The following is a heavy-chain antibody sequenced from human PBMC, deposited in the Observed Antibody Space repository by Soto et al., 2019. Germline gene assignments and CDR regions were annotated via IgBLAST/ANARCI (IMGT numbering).Heavy chain of an antibody. CDR3: ARKSHQYYYGSGSYYNPYLEYGMDV. J-gene: IGHJ6*01. V-gene: IGHV4-34*01. CDR2: INHSGST. D-gene: IGHD3-10*01. CDR1: GGSFSGYY. Sequence: PSETLSLTCAVYGGSFSGYYWSWIRQPPGKGLEWIGEINHSGSTNYNPSLKSRVTISVDTSKNQFSLKLSSVAAADTAVYYCARKSHQYYYGSGSYYNPYLEYGMDVSGQGTTVTVSS.